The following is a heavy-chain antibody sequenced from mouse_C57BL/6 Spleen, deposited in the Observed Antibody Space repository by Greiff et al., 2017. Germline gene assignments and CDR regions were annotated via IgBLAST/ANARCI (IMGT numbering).Heavy chain of an antibody. D-gene: IGHD2-4*01. CDR3: TRDNYDHDGGAMDY. CDR1: GFTFSSYA. Sequence: DVQLVESGEGLVKPGGSLKLSCAASGFTFSSYAMSWVRQTPEKRLEWVAYISSGGDYISYAATVKGRFTISRDHARNTLYLQMRSLKSEDTAVYYCTRDNYDHDGGAMDYWGQGTSVTVSS. J-gene: IGHJ4*01. V-gene: IGHV5-9-1*02. CDR2: ISSGGDYI.